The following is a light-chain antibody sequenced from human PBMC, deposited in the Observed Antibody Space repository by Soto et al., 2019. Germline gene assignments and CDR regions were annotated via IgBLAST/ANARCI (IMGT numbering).Light chain of an antibody. J-gene: IGKJ1*01. Sequence: EIVLTQSPGTLSLSPGERATLSCRASQSVSSTYLAWYQQKPGQAPRLLIYGASISATGIPDRFSGSGSGTDFTLIISRLEPEAFAVYYCQQYAGSPWTFGQGTKVEIK. V-gene: IGKV3-20*01. CDR2: GAS. CDR1: QSVSSTY. CDR3: QQYAGSPWT.